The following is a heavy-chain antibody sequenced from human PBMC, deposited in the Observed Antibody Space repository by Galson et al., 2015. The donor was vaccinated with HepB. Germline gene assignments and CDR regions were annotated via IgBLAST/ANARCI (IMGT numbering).Heavy chain of an antibody. CDR1: GFTFSSYS. D-gene: IGHD2-15*01. V-gene: IGHV3-21*04. J-gene: IGHJ3*02. Sequence: SLRLSCAASGFTFSSYSMNWVRQAPGKGLEWVSSISSSSSYIYYADSVKGRFTISRDNAKNSLYLQMNSLRAEDTAVYYCARGSRYCSGGSCYSVGAFEIWGQGTMVTVSS. CDR2: ISSSSSYI. CDR3: ARGSRYCSGGSCYSVGAFEI.